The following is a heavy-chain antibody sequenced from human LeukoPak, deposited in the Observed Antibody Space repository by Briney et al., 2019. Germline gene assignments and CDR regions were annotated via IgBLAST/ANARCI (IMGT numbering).Heavy chain of an antibody. V-gene: IGHV3-7*01. CDR2: IKHTGSEN. J-gene: IGHJ6*03. Sequence: GGSLRLSCAASGFTFSSYRMSWVCHAPEERQERVSNIKHTGSENYYVDSVKGRFTISRDNAKNSLYLQMNSLRAEDTAVYYCARESMPPPLIGYYYYYMDVWGKGTTVTVSS. CDR3: ARESMPPPLIGYYYYYMDV. CDR1: GFTFSSYR. D-gene: IGHD2/OR15-2a*01.